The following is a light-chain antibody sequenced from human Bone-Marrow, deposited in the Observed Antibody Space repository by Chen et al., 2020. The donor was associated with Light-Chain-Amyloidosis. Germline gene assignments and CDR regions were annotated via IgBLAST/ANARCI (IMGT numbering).Light chain of an antibody. J-gene: IGLJ3*02. V-gene: IGLV2-14*01. CDR3: SSYTSSSTLE. Sequence: QSALTQPASVSGSPGQSITISCTGTSSDVGGYNFVSWSQQPPGKAPKLMIYDVSNRPSGVSNRFSGSKSGNTASLTISGLQAEDEADYYCSSYTSSSTLEFGGGTKLTVL. CDR2: DVS. CDR1: SSDVGGYNF.